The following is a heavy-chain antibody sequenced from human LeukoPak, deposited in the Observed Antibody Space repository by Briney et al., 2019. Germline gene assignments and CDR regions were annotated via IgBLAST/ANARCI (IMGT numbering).Heavy chain of an antibody. CDR2: IRSNAYGGTT. D-gene: IGHD3-3*01. Sequence: GGSLRLSCTASGFTFGDYAMSWVRQAPGKGLEWVGFIRSNAYGGTTEYAASVKGRFTISRDDSKSITYLQMNSLKTEDTAVYYCTRGRGFWSGYAYYYYGMDVWGQGTTVTVSS. CDR1: GFTFGDYA. J-gene: IGHJ6*02. CDR3: TRGRGFWSGYAYYYYGMDV. V-gene: IGHV3-49*04.